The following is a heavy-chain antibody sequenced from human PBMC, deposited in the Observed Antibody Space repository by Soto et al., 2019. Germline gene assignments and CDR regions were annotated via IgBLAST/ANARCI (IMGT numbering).Heavy chain of an antibody. CDR2: ISGSGGST. CDR3: ASHGGYGDYFDY. J-gene: IGHJ4*02. CDR1: GFTLSNYA. Sequence: EVQLLESGGGLVQPGGSLRLACVASGFTLSNYAMSWVRQAPGKGLEWVSSISGSGGSTYYSDSVKGRFTISRDNSKNTLYLQMNSLRAEYTAVYYCASHGGYGDYFDYWGQGTLVTVSS. V-gene: IGHV3-23*01. D-gene: IGHD4-17*01.